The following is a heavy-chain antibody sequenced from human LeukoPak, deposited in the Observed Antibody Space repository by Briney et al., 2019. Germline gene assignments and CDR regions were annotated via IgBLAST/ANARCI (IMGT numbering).Heavy chain of an antibody. D-gene: IGHD5-18*01. Sequence: ASVKVSCKASGYTFTSYDINWVRQATGQGLEWMGWMNPNSGNTGYAQKFQGRVTITADKSTSTAYMELSSLRSEDTAVYYCASIGGYSYGYTGLDFDYWGQGTLVTVSS. CDR2: MNPNSGNT. CDR3: ASIGGYSYGYTGLDFDY. J-gene: IGHJ4*02. CDR1: GYTFTSYD. V-gene: IGHV1-8*01.